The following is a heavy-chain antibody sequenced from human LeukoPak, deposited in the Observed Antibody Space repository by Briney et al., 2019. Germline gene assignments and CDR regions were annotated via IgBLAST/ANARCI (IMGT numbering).Heavy chain of an antibody. J-gene: IGHJ4*02. CDR2: IYYTGST. CDR1: GGSISSTNYS. CDR3: ARHSVVTAIDY. V-gene: IGHV4-39*01. D-gene: IGHD2-21*02. Sequence: PSETLSLTCTVSGGSISSTNYSWGRIRQPPGQGLVWIASIYYTGSTYYNMSLKSRVIISVDTSKNQFSLKVRSVTATDTAVYYCARHSVVTAIDYWGQGTLVTVSS.